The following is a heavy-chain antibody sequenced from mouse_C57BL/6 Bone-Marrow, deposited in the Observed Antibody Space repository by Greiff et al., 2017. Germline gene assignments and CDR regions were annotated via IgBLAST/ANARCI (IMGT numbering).Heavy chain of an antibody. CDR2: IDPENGDT. J-gene: IGHJ3*01. Sequence: VQLQQSGAELVRPGASVKLSCTASGFNIKDDYMHWVKQRPEQGLEWIGWIDPENGDTEYASKFQGKATITADPSSNTAYQRRSSLTSEDSAVYYCTTGGLLVRYRAWFAYWGQGTLVTVSA. D-gene: IGHD1-1*01. CDR3: TTGGLLVRYRAWFAY. CDR1: GFNIKDDY. V-gene: IGHV14-4*01.